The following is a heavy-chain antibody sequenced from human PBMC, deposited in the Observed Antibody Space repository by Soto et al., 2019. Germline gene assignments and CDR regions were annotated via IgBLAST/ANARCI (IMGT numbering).Heavy chain of an antibody. J-gene: IGHJ6*04. CDR3: ARGRSIDATNYNYIYT. CDR1: GYTFTSYD. D-gene: IGHD1-1*01. Sequence: ASVKVSCKASGYTFTSYDINWVRQATGQGLEWMGWMNPNSGNTGYAQKFQGRVTLTRNTSISTAYMELSSLRSEDTAVYYCARGRSIDATNYNYIYTRGKQATVPISS. CDR2: MNPNSGNT. V-gene: IGHV1-8*02.